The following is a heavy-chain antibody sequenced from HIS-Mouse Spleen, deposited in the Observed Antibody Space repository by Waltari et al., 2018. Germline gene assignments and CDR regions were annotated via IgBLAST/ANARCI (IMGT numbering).Heavy chain of an antibody. J-gene: IGHJ3*02. CDR2: IWYDGSNK. CDR1: GFTSSTYG. V-gene: IGHV3-33*06. CDR3: AKDLARKDSGYDAFDI. D-gene: IGHD5-12*01. Sequence: QVQLVDYGRGVVQPGTSLNLTCAASGFTSSTYGMHWVRLAPGKGLDWVAVIWYDGSNKYYADSVKGRFTISRDNSKNTLYLQMNSLRAEDTAVYYCAKDLARKDSGYDAFDIWGQGTMVTVSS.